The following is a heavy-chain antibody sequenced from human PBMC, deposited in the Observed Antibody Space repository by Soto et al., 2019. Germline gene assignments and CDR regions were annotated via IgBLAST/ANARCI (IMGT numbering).Heavy chain of an antibody. V-gene: IGHV3-23*01. D-gene: IGHD3-10*01. CDR1: GFTFSSYG. CDR3: AKAPRVLWFGELLYPYMDV. J-gene: IGHJ6*03. Sequence: GGSLRLSCAASGFTFSSYGMHWVRQAPGKGLEWVAVISGSGGSTYYADSVKGRFTISRDNSKNTLYLQMNSLRAEDTAVYYCAKAPRVLWFGELLYPYMDVWGKGTTVTVSS. CDR2: ISGSGGST.